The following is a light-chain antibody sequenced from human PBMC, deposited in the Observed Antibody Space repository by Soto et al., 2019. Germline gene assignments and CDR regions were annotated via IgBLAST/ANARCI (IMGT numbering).Light chain of an antibody. CDR2: RNN. V-gene: IGLV1-47*01. Sequence: QSVLTQPPSASGTPGQRVTISCSGSSSNIGSNYEYWYQQIPGTAPKLLISRNNQRPSGVPDRSSGSKSGTSASLAISGLRSEDEAHYYCAAWDDSLSGVVFGGGTKLTVL. CDR1: SSNIGSNY. CDR3: AAWDDSLSGVV. J-gene: IGLJ2*01.